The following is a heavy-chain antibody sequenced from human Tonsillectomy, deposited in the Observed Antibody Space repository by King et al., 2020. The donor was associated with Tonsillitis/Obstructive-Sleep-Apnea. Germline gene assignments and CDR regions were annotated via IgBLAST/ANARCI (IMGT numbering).Heavy chain of an antibody. CDR2: ISGSGGTT. Sequence: VQLVESGGGLVQPGGSLRLSCAASGFTFSSYAMSWVRQAPGKGLEWISTISGSGGTTYFADSVKGRFTISRDNSKNTMYLQMNSLRAEDTAVYYCEKDGEVLLDAFDIWGQGTMVTVSS. CDR3: EKDGEVLLDAFDI. CDR1: GFTFSSYA. J-gene: IGHJ3*02. V-gene: IGHV3-23*04.